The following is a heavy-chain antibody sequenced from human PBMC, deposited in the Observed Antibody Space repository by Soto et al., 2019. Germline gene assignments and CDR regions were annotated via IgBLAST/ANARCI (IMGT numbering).Heavy chain of an antibody. CDR1: GGIFHGYG. Sequence: GGSLRLSCAVPGGIFHGYGMHWVRQAPGKGLEWVSVIYSGGSTYYADSVKGRFTISRHNSKNTLYPQMNSLRAEDTAVYYCARSARTVLRFLEWHPHYSDYWGQGTLVTVSS. CDR3: ARSARTVLRFLEWHPHYSDY. J-gene: IGHJ4*02. CDR2: IYSGGST. D-gene: IGHD3-3*01. V-gene: IGHV3-NL1*01.